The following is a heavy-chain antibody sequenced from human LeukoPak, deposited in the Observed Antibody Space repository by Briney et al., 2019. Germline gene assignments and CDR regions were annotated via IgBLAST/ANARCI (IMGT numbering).Heavy chain of an antibody. D-gene: IGHD4-17*01. CDR2: IYYSGST. CDR3: ARDNYGDSVWFDP. V-gene: IGHV4-59*01. CDR1: GGSISSYY. J-gene: IGHJ5*02. Sequence: SETLSLTCTVSGGSISSYYWSWIRQPPGKGLEWIGYIYYSGSTNYNPSLKSRVTISVDTSKNQFSLKLSSVTAADTAVHYCARDNYGDSVWFDPWGQGTLVTVSS.